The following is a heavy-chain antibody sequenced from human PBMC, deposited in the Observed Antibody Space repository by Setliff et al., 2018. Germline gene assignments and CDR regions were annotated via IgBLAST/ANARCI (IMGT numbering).Heavy chain of an antibody. CDR3: TTDLTGTTSVDY. Sequence: LRLSCAASGFTFSSYAMSWVRQTPGKGLEWVSGIKSKTDGGTTDYAAPVKGRFTISRDDSKNTLYLQMNSLKTEDTAVYYCTTDLTGTTSVDYWGQGTLVTVSS. J-gene: IGHJ4*02. CDR1: GFTFSSYA. D-gene: IGHD1-7*01. V-gene: IGHV3-15*01. CDR2: IKSKTDGGTT.